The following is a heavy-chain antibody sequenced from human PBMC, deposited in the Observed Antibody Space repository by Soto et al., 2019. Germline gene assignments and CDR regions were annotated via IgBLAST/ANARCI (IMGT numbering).Heavy chain of an antibody. CDR2: ISGGGGGT. CDR1: GFTFRSCA. Sequence: GGSLRLSCTASGFTFRSCAMSWVRQAPGKGLEWVSVISGGGGGTHFADSVKGRFTTSRDESKNSVYLQMNSLKTEDTAVYYCVRATYFSDSSGYTRCLDYWGQGTLVTVSS. V-gene: IGHV3-23*01. D-gene: IGHD3-22*01. CDR3: VRATYFSDSSGYTRCLDY. J-gene: IGHJ4*02.